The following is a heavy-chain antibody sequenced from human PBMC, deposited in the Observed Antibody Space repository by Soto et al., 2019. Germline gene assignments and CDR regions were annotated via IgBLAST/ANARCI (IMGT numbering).Heavy chain of an antibody. CDR2: IIPIFNTT. J-gene: IGHJ4*02. CDR1: GSRFSNYV. CDR3: AREGRGKKAGYNGLVSLGY. V-gene: IGHV1-69*06. D-gene: IGHD2-2*02. Sequence: QVQLVQSGAEVKTPGSSLRVSWTVSGSRFSNYVISWVRQAPGHGLEWLGRIIPIFNTTQYAQKFQGRVTITADKSTNTASLELSSLTSDDTAVYYCAREGRGKKAGYNGLVSLGYWGQGTLVTFYS.